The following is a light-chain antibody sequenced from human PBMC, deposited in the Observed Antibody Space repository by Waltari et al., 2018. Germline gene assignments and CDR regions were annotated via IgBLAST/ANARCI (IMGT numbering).Light chain of an antibody. CDR3: SSYTTRTSV. Sequence: QSALPQPASVSGSPGQSITISCPGTSGDLVIGNRVSWYQQYPGKAPKLMIYDVSSRPSGVSARRDGSKSANTASLTISGLQVEDEADYYRSSYTTRTSVFGGGTKLTVL. V-gene: IGLV2-14*03. J-gene: IGLJ2*01. CDR1: SGDLVIGNR. CDR2: DVS.